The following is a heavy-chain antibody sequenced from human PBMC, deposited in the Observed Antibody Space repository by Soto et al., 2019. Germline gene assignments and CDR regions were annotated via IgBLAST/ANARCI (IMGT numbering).Heavy chain of an antibody. CDR2: ISYDGSNK. D-gene: IGHD6-13*01. V-gene: IGHV3-30*18. Sequence: GGSLRLSCAASGFTFSSYGMHWVRQAPGKGLEWVAVISYDGSNKYYADSVKGRFTISRDNSKNTLYLQMNSLRAGDTAVYYCAKDSWEQQPKYYYYYYGMDVWGQGTTVTVSS. CDR3: AKDSWEQQPKYYYYYYGMDV. J-gene: IGHJ6*02. CDR1: GFTFSSYG.